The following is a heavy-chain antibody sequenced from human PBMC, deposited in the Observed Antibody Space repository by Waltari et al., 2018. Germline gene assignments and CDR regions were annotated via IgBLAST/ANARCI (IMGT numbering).Heavy chain of an antibody. J-gene: IGHJ4*02. Sequence: EVQLVESGGNLVQPGGSLRLSCVASGFTFSNYYMMWVRQAPGEGLEWLAKINGYGRAKNYMDSVRGRFTSSRDNAKNSGYMQLNSLRDDDTAVYYCVRDGLIHAADYWGQGTLVSVSS. D-gene: IGHD2-15*01. CDR2: INGYGRAK. V-gene: IGHV3-7*01. CDR1: GFTFSNYY. CDR3: VRDGLIHAADY.